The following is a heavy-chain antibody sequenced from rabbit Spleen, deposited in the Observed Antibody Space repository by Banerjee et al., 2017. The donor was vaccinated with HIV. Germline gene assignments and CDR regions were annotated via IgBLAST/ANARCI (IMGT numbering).Heavy chain of an antibody. Sequence: QLKESGGGLVQTGGSLKLSCKASGFTLSSYYMNWVHQAPGKGLEWIGYIDPVFGITYYANWVNGRFSISRENAQNTVFLQMTSLTAADTATYFCARDGAGGSYFALWGPGTLVTVS. CDR3: ARDGAGGSYFAL. J-gene: IGHJ4*01. CDR1: GFTLSSYY. D-gene: IGHD8-1*01. V-gene: IGHV1S7*01. CDR2: IDPVFGIT.